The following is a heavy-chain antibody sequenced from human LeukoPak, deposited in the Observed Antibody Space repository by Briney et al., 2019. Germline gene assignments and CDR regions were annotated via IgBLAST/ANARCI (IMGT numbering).Heavy chain of an antibody. J-gene: IGHJ4*02. D-gene: IGHD3-9*01. CDR2: IRYDGTNK. CDR1: GFTFSSYA. CDR3: ANLGMVYNVLTGYRRPQTNDY. Sequence: GGSLRLSCAASGFTFSSYAMHWVRQAPGKWLEWVAFIRYDGTNKYYADSVKGRFTISRDNSKNTLYLQMNSLRAEDTAMYYCANLGMVYNVLTGYRRPQTNDYWGQGTLVTVSS. V-gene: IGHV3-30*02.